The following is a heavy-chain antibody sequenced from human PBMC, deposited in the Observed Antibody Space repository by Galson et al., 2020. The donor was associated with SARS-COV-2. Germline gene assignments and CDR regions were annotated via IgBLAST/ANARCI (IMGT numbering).Heavy chain of an antibody. D-gene: IGHD5-12*01. V-gene: IGHV3-48*03. CDR2: INSAGSVI. CDR1: GFIFSSYE. J-gene: IGHJ4*02. Sequence: GGSLRLSCVASGFIFSSYEMNWVRQAPGKGLEWVSYINSAGSVIYYADSVKGRFTISRDDARNSLYLQMDTLRAEDTAIYYCARDRVPGYSGYEFDYWGQGTLVTVSS. CDR3: ARDRVPGYSGYEFDY.